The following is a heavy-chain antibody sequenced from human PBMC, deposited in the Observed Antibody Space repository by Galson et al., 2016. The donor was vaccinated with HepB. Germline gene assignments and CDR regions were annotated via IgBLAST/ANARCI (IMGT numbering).Heavy chain of an antibody. Sequence: SLRLSCAASGFTFSSYGMHWVRQPPGKGLEWVAVIWHDGNNKYYGDSVKGRFTIPRDNSKNTVNLQMNYLRAEDTAVYYCVRDIYYDYSWGTYRYPIYGLDVWGKGTTVTVSS. V-gene: IGHV3-33*01. CDR3: VRDIYYDYSWGTYRYPIYGLDV. J-gene: IGHJ6*04. D-gene: IGHD3-16*02. CDR2: IWHDGNNK. CDR1: GFTFSSYG.